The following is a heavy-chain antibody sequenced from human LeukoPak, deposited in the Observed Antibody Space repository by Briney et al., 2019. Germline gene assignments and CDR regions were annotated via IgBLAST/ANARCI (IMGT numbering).Heavy chain of an antibody. V-gene: IGHV3-23*01. J-gene: IGHJ1*01. CDR2: INGNDGTT. Sequence: GGSLRLSCAASGFTFRNSAMSWVRQAPGKGLQWVSSINGNDGTTYYADSGKGRFPFSSYNSKMTFLMKMSSMRDEDTAMYYWAKADYGEYFPQWGQGTLVTVSS. CDR3: AKADYGEYFPQ. D-gene: IGHD4-17*01. CDR1: GFTFRNSA.